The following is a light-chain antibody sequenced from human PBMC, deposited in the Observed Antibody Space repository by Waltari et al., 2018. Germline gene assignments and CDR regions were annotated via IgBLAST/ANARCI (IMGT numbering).Light chain of an antibody. CDR2: EVN. Sequence: QSALTQPASGSGSPGHSITLSCSGTSSDVHSHYVSWYQQHPGKAPKVLIYEVNNRPSGVSNRFSGSKSGDTASLTISGLQAEDEADYYCSSYTTSATKFGGGTRLTVL. V-gene: IGLV2-14*01. J-gene: IGLJ3*02. CDR3: SSYTTSATK. CDR1: SSDVHSHY.